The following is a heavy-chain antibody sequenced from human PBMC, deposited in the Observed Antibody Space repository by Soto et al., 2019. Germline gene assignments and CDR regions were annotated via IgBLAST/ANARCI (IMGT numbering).Heavy chain of an antibody. V-gene: IGHV2-5*01. CDR1: GFSLSTTGEG. J-gene: IGHJ6*02. CDR3: AQRRLGDNSPEYNGLDV. D-gene: IGHD3-3*01. Sequence: QITLKEAGPTLVKPTQTLTLTCTFSGFSLSTTGEGVFWIRQPPGKAPEWLALVHWNDDKRYSPSLRPRLTIRKDNSRNQVVLSLTNLDPVETGTYYCAQRRLGDNSPEYNGLDVWGQGTTVIVSS. CDR2: VHWNDDK.